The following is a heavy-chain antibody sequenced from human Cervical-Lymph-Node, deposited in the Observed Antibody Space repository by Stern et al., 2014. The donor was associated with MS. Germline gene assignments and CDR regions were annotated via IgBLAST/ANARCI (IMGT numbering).Heavy chain of an antibody. J-gene: IGHJ3*02. V-gene: IGHV1-18*01. Sequence: QVQLVQSGAEVKKPGASVKVSCKASGYTFTSYGISWVRQAPGQGLEWMGWISAYNGNTNLAPMLQGRVTMTANTSTITAYMELRSLRSDDTGVYYCARGLLGSENAFDIWGQGTMVTVSS. CDR3: ARGLLGSENAFDI. CDR2: ISAYNGNT. D-gene: IGHD2-15*01. CDR1: GYTFTSYG.